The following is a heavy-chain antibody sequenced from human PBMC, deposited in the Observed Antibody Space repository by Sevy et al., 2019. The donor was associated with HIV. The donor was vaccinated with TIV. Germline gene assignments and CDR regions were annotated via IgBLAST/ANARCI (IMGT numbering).Heavy chain of an antibody. CDR2: ISSRSNYI. J-gene: IGHJ6*02. CDR3: AREGPYYYYAVDI. CDR1: GFTFSDYA. Sequence: GGSLRLSCAASGFTFSDYAINWVGQAPGKGLEWISSISSRSNYIYYADSVRGRFTISRDNANNSLYLEMNGLRPEDTAVYYCAREGPYYYYAVDIWGQGTTVTVSS. V-gene: IGHV3-21*01.